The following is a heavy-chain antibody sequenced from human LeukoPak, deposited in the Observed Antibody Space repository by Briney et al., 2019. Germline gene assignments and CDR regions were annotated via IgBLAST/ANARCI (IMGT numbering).Heavy chain of an antibody. CDR2: IKSEIDGGAT. CDR1: GFTFNNAW. CDR3: TTDGSGPDYYYAMDV. D-gene: IGHD3-3*01. J-gene: IGHJ6*02. Sequence: GGSLRLSCAASGFTFNNAWMSWVRQAPGKGLEWIVRIKSEIDGGATDYAAPVNGRFSISRDDSKNTFYGEMSSLKIEDPAVYYCTTDGSGPDYYYAMDVWGQGTTVTVSS. V-gene: IGHV3-15*01.